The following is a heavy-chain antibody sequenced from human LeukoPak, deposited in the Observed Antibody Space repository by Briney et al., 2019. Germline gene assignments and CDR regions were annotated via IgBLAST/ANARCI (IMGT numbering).Heavy chain of an antibody. Sequence: PGGSLRLSCAASGFTFSSYAMHWVRQAPGKGLEWVAVISYDGSNKYYADSVKGRFTISRDNAKNTLYLQMNSLRAEDTAVYYCARASGSYYANWFDPWGQGTLVTVSS. V-gene: IGHV3-30*04. CDR1: GFTFSSYA. J-gene: IGHJ5*02. CDR2: ISYDGSNK. CDR3: ARASGSYYANWFDP. D-gene: IGHD1-26*01.